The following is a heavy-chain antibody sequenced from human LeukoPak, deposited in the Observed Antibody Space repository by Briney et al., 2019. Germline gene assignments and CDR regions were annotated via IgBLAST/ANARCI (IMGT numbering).Heavy chain of an antibody. CDR1: GGSISSGDYY. J-gene: IGHJ6*02. CDR2: IYYSGST. D-gene: IGHD2-2*01. Sequence: SQTLSLTCTVSGGSISSGDYYWSWIRQPQGKGLEWIGYIYYSGSTYYNPSLKSRVTISVDTSKNQFSLKLSSVTAADTAVYYCARVPYIYCSSTSCADYYYGMDVWGQGTTVTVSS. V-gene: IGHV4-30-4*01. CDR3: ARVPYIYCSSTSCADYYYGMDV.